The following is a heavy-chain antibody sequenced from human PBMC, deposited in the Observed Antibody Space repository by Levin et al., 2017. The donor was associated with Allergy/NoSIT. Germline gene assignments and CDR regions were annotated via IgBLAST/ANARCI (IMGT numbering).Heavy chain of an antibody. CDR3: TRDGGSTYFDFDY. CDR1: GFIFTSHS. D-gene: IGHD4-11*01. J-gene: IGHJ4*02. CDR2: ITSTGTI. Sequence: GGSLRLSCVASGFIFTSHSMNWVRQAPGKGPEWISYITSTGTIVYADSVRGRFTISRDNAKNSVSLEMNSLRVEDTALYYCTRDGGSTYFDFDYWGQGALVTVSS. V-gene: IGHV3-48*01.